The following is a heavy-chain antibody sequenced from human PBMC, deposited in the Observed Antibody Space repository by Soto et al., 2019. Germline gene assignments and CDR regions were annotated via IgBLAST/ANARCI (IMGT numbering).Heavy chain of an antibody. V-gene: IGHV1-46*01. CDR2: FNPNIGGT. CDR1: GYTFTNYY. D-gene: IGHD1-1*01. Sequence: QVQLVQSGAEVKQPGASVKVSCKASGYTFTNYYMHWVRKAPGQGLEWLGIFNPNIGGTSYAQNFQGRIIMTWDTPTSTVYMELSSLRSEDTAGYYCTRDFAVAPSNASWNDAFDIWGPWTLVTVSS. J-gene: IGHJ3*02. CDR3: TRDFAVAPSNASWNDAFDI.